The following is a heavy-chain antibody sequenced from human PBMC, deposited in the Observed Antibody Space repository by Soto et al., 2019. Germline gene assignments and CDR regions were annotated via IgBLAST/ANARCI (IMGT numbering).Heavy chain of an antibody. D-gene: IGHD4-17*01. J-gene: IGHJ6*03. Sequence: QMQLVEPGGGVVQPGTSLRLSCAASGFTFSNYAMHWVRQAPGKGLEGVTIIWYDGSDKNYGDSVKGRFTISRDNSKNTLHLQMNTQRVEDTALYYCARDSGGDYHNYYMDVWGKGTTVTVSS. CDR2: IWYDGSDK. CDR3: ARDSGGDYHNYYMDV. V-gene: IGHV3-33*01. CDR1: GFTFSNYA.